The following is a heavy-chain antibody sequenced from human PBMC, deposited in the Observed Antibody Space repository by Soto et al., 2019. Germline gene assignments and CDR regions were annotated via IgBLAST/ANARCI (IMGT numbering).Heavy chain of an antibody. CDR2: ISWNSRSI. V-gene: IGHV3-9*01. CDR3: AKGDIIVVPAAPPDY. Sequence: PGGSLRLSCAASGFTFDDYAMHWVRQAPGRGLEWVSGISWNSRSIGYADSVKGRFTISRDNAKNSLYLQMNSLRAEDTALYYCAKGDIIVVPAAPPDYWGQGTLVTVSS. J-gene: IGHJ4*02. CDR1: GFTFDDYA. D-gene: IGHD2-2*01.